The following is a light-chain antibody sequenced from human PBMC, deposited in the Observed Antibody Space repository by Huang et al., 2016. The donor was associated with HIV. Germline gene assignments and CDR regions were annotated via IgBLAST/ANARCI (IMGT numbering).Light chain of an antibody. Sequence: EIVLTQSPATLSLSPGERATLSCRASQSVSSYLAWYQQKPGQAPRLLIYDTSNRATGIPARVSGSGSGTDFTLTISSLEPEDFAVYYCLQRSNSYTFGQGTKLEIK. J-gene: IGKJ2*01. V-gene: IGKV3-11*01. CDR1: QSVSSY. CDR3: LQRSNSYT. CDR2: DTS.